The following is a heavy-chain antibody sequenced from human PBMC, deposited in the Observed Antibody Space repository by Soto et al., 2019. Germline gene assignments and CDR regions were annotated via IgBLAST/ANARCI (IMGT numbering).Heavy chain of an antibody. D-gene: IGHD3-22*01. J-gene: IGHJ5*02. CDR3: ATAGYYYDSSGYKIVDWFDP. CDR1: GYTLTELS. V-gene: IGHV1-24*01. Sequence: ASVKVSCKVSGYTLTELSMHWVRQAPGKGLEWMGGFDPEDGETIYAQKFQGRVTMTEDTSTDTAYMELSSLRSEDTAVYYCATAGYYYDSSGYKIVDWFDPWGQGTLVNVSS. CDR2: FDPEDGET.